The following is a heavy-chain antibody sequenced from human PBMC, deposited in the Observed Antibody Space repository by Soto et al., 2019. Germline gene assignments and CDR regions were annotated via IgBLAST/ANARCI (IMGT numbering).Heavy chain of an antibody. CDR1: GGSIYSAAYY. D-gene: IGHD6-6*01. J-gene: IGHJ5*02. CDR2: IYYSGRT. V-gene: IGHV4-31*03. Sequence: SETLSLTCTVSGGSIYSAAYYWTWIRQHPGKGLEWIGYIYYSGRTYYNPSLHSRVSIAVDTTENQFSLKLTSVTAADTSVYYCARGSFSSSSSWFDPWGRGTLVTVSS. CDR3: ARGSFSSSSSWFDP.